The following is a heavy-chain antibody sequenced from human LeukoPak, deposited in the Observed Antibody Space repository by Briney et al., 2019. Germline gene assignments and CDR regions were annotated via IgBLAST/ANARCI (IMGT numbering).Heavy chain of an antibody. CDR2: MYHSGST. CDR3: ARDRQQLVVYYYYYYMDV. J-gene: IGHJ6*03. D-gene: IGHD6-13*01. Sequence: MSSETLSLTCSVSGYSISSGYYWGWIRQSPGKGLEWIGSMYHSGSTNYNPSLKSRVTISVDKSKNQFSLKLSSVTAADTAVYYCARDRQQLVVYYYYYYMDVWGKGTTVTVSS. V-gene: IGHV4-38-2*02. CDR1: GYSISSGYY.